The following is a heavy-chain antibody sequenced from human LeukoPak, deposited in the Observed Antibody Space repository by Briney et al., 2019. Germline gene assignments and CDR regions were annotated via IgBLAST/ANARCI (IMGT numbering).Heavy chain of an antibody. CDR2: ISGSGGST. D-gene: IGHD2-8*02. CDR1: GFTFSSYA. J-gene: IGHJ4*02. CDR3: AKDWSYFDY. Sequence: PGGSLRLSXAASGFTFSSYAMSSVRQAPGKGMEWLSAISGSGGSTYYADSVKGRFTISRDNSKNTLYLQMNSLRAEHTAVYYCAKDWSYFDYWGQGTLVTVSS. V-gene: IGHV3-23*01.